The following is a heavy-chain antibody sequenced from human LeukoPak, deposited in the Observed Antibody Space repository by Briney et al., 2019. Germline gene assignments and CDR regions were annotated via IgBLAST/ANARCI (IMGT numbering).Heavy chain of an antibody. V-gene: IGHV5-51*01. CDR2: IYPGDSDT. Sequence: RGESLKFSCKGSGYSFTSYWIGWVRQMPGKGLEWMGIIYPGDSDTRYSPSFQGQVTISADKSISTAYLQWSSLKASDTAMYYCARHPATYCSGGSCYSHWFDPWGQGTLVTVSS. CDR1: GYSFTSYW. J-gene: IGHJ5*02. CDR3: ARHPATYCSGGSCYSHWFDP. D-gene: IGHD2-15*01.